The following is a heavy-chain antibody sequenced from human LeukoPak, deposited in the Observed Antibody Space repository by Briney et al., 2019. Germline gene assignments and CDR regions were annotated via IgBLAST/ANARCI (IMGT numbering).Heavy chain of an antibody. Sequence: GASVKVSCKASGYTFTSYGISWVRQAPGQGLEWMGGIIPIFGTANYAQKFQGRVTITADESTSTAYMELSSLRSEDTAVYYCARGSHCGGDCYADLGMDVWGQGTTVTVSS. CDR2: IIPIFGTA. J-gene: IGHJ6*02. CDR1: GYTFTSYG. V-gene: IGHV1-69*13. D-gene: IGHD2-21*02. CDR3: ARGSHCGGDCYADLGMDV.